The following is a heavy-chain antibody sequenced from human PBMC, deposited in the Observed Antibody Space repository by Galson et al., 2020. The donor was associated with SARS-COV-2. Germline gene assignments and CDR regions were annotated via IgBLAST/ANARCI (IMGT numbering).Heavy chain of an antibody. CDR1: GFTFSSYG. Sequence: GGSLRLSCAASGFTFSSYGMHWVRQAPGKGLEWVAVIWYDGSNKYYADSVMGRFTISRDNSKNTLYLQMNSLRAEDTAVYYCARDTYSSSWTRYYGMDVWGQGTTVTVSS. V-gene: IGHV3-33*01. CDR2: IWYDGSNK. D-gene: IGHD6-13*01. J-gene: IGHJ6*02. CDR3: ARDTYSSSWTRYYGMDV.